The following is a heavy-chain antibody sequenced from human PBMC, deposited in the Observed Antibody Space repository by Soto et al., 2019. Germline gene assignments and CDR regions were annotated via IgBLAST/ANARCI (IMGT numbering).Heavy chain of an antibody. J-gene: IGHJ3*02. CDR1: GFSLSTSGVG. V-gene: IGHV2-5*01. Sequence: SGPTLVKPTQTLTLTCTFSGFSLSTSGVGVGWIRQPPGKALEWLALIYWNDDKRYSPSLKSRLTITKDTSKNQVVLTMTNMDPVDTATYYCAHRHLLYYDFWSGYYSGGAFDIWGQGTMVTVSS. D-gene: IGHD3-3*01. CDR3: AHRHLLYYDFWSGYYSGGAFDI. CDR2: IYWNDDK.